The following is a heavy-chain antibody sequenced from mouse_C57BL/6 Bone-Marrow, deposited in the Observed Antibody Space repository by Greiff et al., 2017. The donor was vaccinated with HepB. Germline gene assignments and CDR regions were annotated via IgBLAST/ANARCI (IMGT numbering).Heavy chain of an antibody. CDR3: SPYFDY. CDR1: EYEFPSHD. CDR2: INSDGGST. Sequence: EVHLVESGGGLVQPGESLKLSCESNEYEFPSHDMSWVRKTPEKRLELVATINSDGGSTYYPDTMERRFIISRDNTKKTLYLQMSSLRSEDKRSNFPSPYFDYWGQGTTLTVSS. D-gene: IGHD2-5*01. V-gene: IGHV5-2*01. J-gene: IGHJ2*01.